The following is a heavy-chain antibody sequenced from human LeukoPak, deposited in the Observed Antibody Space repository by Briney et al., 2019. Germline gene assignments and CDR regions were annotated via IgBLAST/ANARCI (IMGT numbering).Heavy chain of an antibody. J-gene: IGHJ6*03. CDR3: ARDPGNHYYYYMDV. Sequence: PGGSLRLSCAASGFTFSNYSMNWVRQAPGKGLESVSSISGSSSYIYYADSVEGRFTISRDNAKNSLYLQMNSLRAEDTAVYFCARDPGNHYYYYMDVWGRGTTVTVSS. D-gene: IGHD1-1*01. CDR1: GFTFSNYS. V-gene: IGHV3-21*01. CDR2: ISGSSSYI.